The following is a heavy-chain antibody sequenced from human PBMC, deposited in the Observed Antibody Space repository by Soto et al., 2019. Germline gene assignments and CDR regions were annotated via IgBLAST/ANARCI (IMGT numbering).Heavy chain of an antibody. CDR1: GYTFTSYG. CDR3: AGAMFFYSSFDY. J-gene: IGHJ4*02. CDR2: ISAYNGNT. Sequence: ASVKVSCKASGYTFTSYGISWVRQAPGQGLEWMGWISAYNGNTNYAQKLQGRVTMTTDTSTSTAYMELRSLRSDDTAVYYCAGAMFFYSSFDYWGQGTLVTVSS. D-gene: IGHD6-13*01. V-gene: IGHV1-18*01.